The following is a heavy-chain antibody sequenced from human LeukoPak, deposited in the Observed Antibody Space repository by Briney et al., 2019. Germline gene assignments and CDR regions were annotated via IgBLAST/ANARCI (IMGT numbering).Heavy chain of an antibody. V-gene: IGHV3-30*04. CDR3: AKDQAKYYFDY. CDR1: GFTFSSYT. J-gene: IGHJ4*02. Sequence: GGSLRLSCAASGFTFSSYTMHWVRQAPGKGLEWVAVISYDGGNKYYADSVKGRFTISRDNSMNTLYLQMNSLRAEDTAVYYCAKDQAKYYFDYWGQGTLVTVSS. CDR2: ISYDGGNK.